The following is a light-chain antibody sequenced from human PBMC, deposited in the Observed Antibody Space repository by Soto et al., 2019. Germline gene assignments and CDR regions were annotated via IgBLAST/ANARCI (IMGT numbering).Light chain of an antibody. CDR2: DAS. Sequence: DIQMTQSPSSLSASVGDRVTITCQASQNINNYLNWYQQKPGRAPKLLIYDASNLEAGVPSRFRGSGSVTDFTFSISRLQPEDIATYYSEQYETLPTFGRGTRLEIK. CDR1: QNINNY. J-gene: IGKJ5*01. CDR3: EQYETLPT. V-gene: IGKV1-33*01.